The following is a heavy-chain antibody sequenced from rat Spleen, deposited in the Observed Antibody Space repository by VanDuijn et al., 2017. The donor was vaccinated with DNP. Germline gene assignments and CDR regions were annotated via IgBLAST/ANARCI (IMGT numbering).Heavy chain of an antibody. CDR1: GFTFSSFP. V-gene: IGHV5-46*01. J-gene: IGHJ2*01. CDR2: ITTSGGST. D-gene: IGHD1-11*01. CDR3: ARRTTGFDY. Sequence: EVKLVESGGGLVQPGRSMKLSCAASGFTFSSFPMAWVRQAPTKGLEWVATITTSGGSTYYRDSVKGRFTISRDNAKSNSYLQMTSLRSEDTALYYCARRTTGFDYWGQGVMVTVSS.